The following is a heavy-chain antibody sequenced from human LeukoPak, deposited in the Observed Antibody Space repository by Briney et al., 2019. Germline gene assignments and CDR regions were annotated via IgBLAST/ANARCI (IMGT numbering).Heavy chain of an antibody. D-gene: IGHD6-6*01. V-gene: IGHV1-3*01. CDR2: INAGNGNT. Sequence: ASVKVSCKTSGFTFTTYTMHWVRQAPGQRLEWMGWINAGNGNTKYSQKFQGRVTITRDTSASTAYMELSSLRSEDTAVYYCARSPRATLNWFDPWGQGTLVTVSS. CDR1: GFTFTTYT. J-gene: IGHJ5*02. CDR3: ARSPRATLNWFDP.